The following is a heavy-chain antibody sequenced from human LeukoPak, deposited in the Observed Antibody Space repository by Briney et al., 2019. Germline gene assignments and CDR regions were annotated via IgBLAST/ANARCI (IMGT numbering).Heavy chain of an antibody. Sequence: GGSLRLSCAASGFTFSSYAMSWVRQAPGKGLEWVSAISGSGGSTYYADSVKGRFTISRDNSKNTLYLQMNSLRAEDTAVYYCAKDFGTYYDSSGYYFPFDYWGQGTLVTVSS. CDR2: ISGSGGST. J-gene: IGHJ4*02. CDR3: AKDFGTYYDSSGYYFPFDY. CDR1: GFTFSSYA. D-gene: IGHD3-22*01. V-gene: IGHV3-23*01.